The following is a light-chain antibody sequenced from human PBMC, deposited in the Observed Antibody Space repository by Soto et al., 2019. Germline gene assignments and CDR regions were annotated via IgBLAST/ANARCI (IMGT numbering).Light chain of an antibody. V-gene: IGKV3-20*01. CDR2: GAS. CDR3: QQYGSSPPT. CDR1: QSVSSNY. Sequence: EIVLTHSPGTLSLSPGERATLSCRASQSVSSNYLAWYRRKPGQAPSLLIYGASTRATGIPGRFSGSGSGTDFTLTITRLEPEDFAVYYCQQYGSSPPTFGQGTKVEFK. J-gene: IGKJ1*01.